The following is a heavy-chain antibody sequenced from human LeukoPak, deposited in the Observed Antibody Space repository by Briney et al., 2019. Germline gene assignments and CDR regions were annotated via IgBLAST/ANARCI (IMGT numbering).Heavy chain of an antibody. CDR3: ARRRKSSYSDAFDI. CDR1: GGSIISYY. V-gene: IGHV4-59*01. D-gene: IGHD2-2*02. Sequence: KPSETLSLTCTVPGGSIISYYWSWIRQPPGKGLEWIGFIYYSGSTNYNPSLKSRATMSVDTSKNQFSLKLSSVTAVDTAVYYCARRRKSSYSDAFDIWGQGTMVTVSS. J-gene: IGHJ3*02. CDR2: IYYSGST.